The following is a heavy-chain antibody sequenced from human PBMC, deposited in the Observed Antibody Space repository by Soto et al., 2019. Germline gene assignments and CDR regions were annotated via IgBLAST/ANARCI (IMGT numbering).Heavy chain of an antibody. V-gene: IGHV4-30-2*01. Sequence: QVQLQESGSGLVKPSETLSLTCSVSGDSITSGGYSWSWIRQPPRRGLEWIGYLYHTGSASYSPSLNGRGTISVDKSKNQFALSLNSGTAADTAIYYCARAHYGPRGYYFDSWGQGSLFTVSS. CDR3: ARAHYGPRGYYFDS. J-gene: IGHJ4*02. CDR2: LYHTGSA. CDR1: GDSITSGGYS. D-gene: IGHD3-10*01.